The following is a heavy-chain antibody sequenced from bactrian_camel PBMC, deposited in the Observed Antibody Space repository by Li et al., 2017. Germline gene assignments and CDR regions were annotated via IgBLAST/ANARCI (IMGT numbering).Heavy chain of an antibody. V-gene: IGHV3S57*01. D-gene: IGHD2*01. CDR3: AVGPRSSGYCRLTPPPHLVSGW. Sequence: HVQLVESGGGSVQAGGSLRLSCEASGGTYSTYRPYCMGWFRRAPGKEREGVSGIESDGSTSYADSVKDLFTIGKDNAQSTLNLQMNDLNSEDTAMYYCAVGPRSSGYCRLTPPPHLVSGWWGQGTQVTVS. J-gene: IGHJ4*01. CDR1: GGTYSTYRPYC. CDR2: IESDGST.